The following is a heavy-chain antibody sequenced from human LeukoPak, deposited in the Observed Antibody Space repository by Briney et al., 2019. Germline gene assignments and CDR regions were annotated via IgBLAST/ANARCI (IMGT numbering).Heavy chain of an antibody. CDR2: ISGSGST. Sequence: PGGSLRLSCAASGFTFRSYAMTWVRQAPGKGLEWVSEISGSGSTYYADSVRGRFTISRDNSKNTLYLQMNSLRAEDTAVYYCARDPSGSYYRSEYYFDYWGQGTLVTVSS. CDR1: GFTFRSYA. CDR3: ARDPSGSYYRSEYYFDY. J-gene: IGHJ4*02. V-gene: IGHV3-23*01. D-gene: IGHD1-26*01.